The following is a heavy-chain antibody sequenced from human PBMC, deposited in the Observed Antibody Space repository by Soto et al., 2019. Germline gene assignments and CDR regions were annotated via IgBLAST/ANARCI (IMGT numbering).Heavy chain of an antibody. CDR1: GGTFSSYA. V-gene: IGHV1-69*12. J-gene: IGHJ6*02. D-gene: IGHD5-18*01. CDR3: ARGIQPHYRDYYYGMDV. CDR2: IIPIFGTA. Sequence: QVQLVQSGAEVKKPGSSVKVSCKASGGTFSSYAISWVRQAPGQGLEWMGGIIPIFGTANYAQKFQGRVTITADESTSTASMELSSLRSEDTAVYYCARGIQPHYRDYYYGMDVWGQGTTVTVSS.